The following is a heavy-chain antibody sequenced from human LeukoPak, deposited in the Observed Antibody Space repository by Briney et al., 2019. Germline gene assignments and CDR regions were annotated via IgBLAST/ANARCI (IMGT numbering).Heavy chain of an antibody. V-gene: IGHV3-33*01. CDR3: VRDRSSWFDP. CDR1: GFSFSTYG. J-gene: IGHJ5*02. D-gene: IGHD6-13*01. Sequence: GGSLRLSCAASGFSFSTYGMHWVRQAPGKGLEWVAVIWYDGSNQYYVDSVKGRFTIFRDNSKNTMDLQMNSLRAEDTAVYFCVRDRSSWFDPWGQGTLVTVSS. CDR2: IWYDGSNQ.